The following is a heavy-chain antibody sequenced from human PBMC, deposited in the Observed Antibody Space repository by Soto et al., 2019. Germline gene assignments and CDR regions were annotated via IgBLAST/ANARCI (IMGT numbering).Heavy chain of an antibody. CDR3: VKSSGWLVDS. CDR1: GFSFSTYW. CDR2: VKHDGSEQ. D-gene: IGHD6-19*01. J-gene: IGHJ4*02. V-gene: IGHV3-7*01. Sequence: EVQLVESGEVLVQPGGSLRLSCAASGFSFSTYWMTWVRQAPGKGLEWVATVKHDGSEQHYVDSVKGRFTISRDNAKTSLYLEMNSLRAEDTAVYYCVKSSGWLVDSWGQGTLVTVSS.